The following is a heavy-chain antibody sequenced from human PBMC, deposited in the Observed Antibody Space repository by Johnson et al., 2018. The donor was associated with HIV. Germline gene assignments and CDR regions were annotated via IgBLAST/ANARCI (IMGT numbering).Heavy chain of an antibody. J-gene: IGHJ3*02. CDR3: TTRVTVVIISADAFEI. V-gene: IGHV3-33*01. D-gene: IGHD3-3*01. Sequence: QEQLVESGGGAVQPGRSLRLSCAASGFTFSSYGMHWVRQAPGKGLEWVAVIWFDGTNKYYADSVKGRFTISRDNSQNMPYLQMNSLKTEDTAVYYCTTRVTVVIISADAFEIWGQGTMVTVSS. CDR1: GFTFSSYG. CDR2: IWFDGTNK.